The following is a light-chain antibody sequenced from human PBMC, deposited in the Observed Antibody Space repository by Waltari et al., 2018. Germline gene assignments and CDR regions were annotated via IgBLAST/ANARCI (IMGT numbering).Light chain of an antibody. J-gene: IGLJ2*01. CDR2: EVT. Sequence: QSALTQPRSVSGSPGQSVTISCTGTSSDVGGYNYVSWYQQHPGKVPKLIIYEVTRRPAGVPDRFSGAKSGNTASLTISGLQAEDEADYYCCSYAGGYTLGVFGGGTKLTVL. CDR3: CSYAGGYTLGV. CDR1: SSDVGGYNY. V-gene: IGLV2-11*01.